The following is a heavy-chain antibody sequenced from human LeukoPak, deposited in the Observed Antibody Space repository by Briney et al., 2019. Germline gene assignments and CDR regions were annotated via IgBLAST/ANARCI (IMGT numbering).Heavy chain of an antibody. CDR2: ISSSGATM. CDR1: GLTFSSYS. J-gene: IGHJ5*02. V-gene: IGHV3-48*04. CDR3: ARYCSSSSCYRPP. D-gene: IGHD2-2*02. Sequence: GGSLRLSCAVSGLTFSSYSMNWVRQAPGKGLEWLSYISSSGATMYYADSVKGRFIISRDNAKDSLYLQMNSLKTEDTAVYYCARYCSSSSCYRPPWGQGTLVTVSS.